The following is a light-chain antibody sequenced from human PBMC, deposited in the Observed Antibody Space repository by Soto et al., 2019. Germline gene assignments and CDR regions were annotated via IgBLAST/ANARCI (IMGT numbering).Light chain of an antibody. V-gene: IGLV2-14*01. CDR1: SSDIGAYNY. J-gene: IGLJ3*02. CDR2: EVS. CDR3: SSYDSGLTAWV. Sequence: QSALTQPASVSGSPGQSITISCTGTSSDIGAYNYVSWYQQHPGKAPKLMICEVSNRPSGVSNRFSGSKAGNSASLTISGLQAEDEADYYCSSYDSGLTAWVFGGGTKVTVL.